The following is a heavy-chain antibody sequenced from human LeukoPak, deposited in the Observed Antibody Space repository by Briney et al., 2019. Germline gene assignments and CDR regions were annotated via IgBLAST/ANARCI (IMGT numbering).Heavy chain of an antibody. V-gene: IGHV4-30-2*03. J-gene: IGHJ4*02. CDR3: ARRVVVQFDY. D-gene: IGHD3-22*01. CDR1: GGSISSGGYS. Sequence: SQTLSLTCAVSGGSISSGGYSWSWIRQPPGKGLEWIGSVYYSGSTYYNPSLKSRVTISVDTSKNQFSLKLSSVTAADTAVYYCARRVVVQFDYWGQGTLVTVSS. CDR2: VYYSGST.